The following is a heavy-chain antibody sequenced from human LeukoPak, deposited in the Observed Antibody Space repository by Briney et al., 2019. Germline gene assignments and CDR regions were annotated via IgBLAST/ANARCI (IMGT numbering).Heavy chain of an antibody. V-gene: IGHV4-34*01. CDR3: ARAWIQLWPSVYYYYYGMDV. Sequence: SETLSLTCAVYGGSFSGYYWSWIRQPPGKGLEWIGEINHSGSTNYNPSLKSRVTISVDTSKNQFSLKLSSVTAADTAVYYCARAWIQLWPSVYYYYYGMDVWGQGTTVTVSS. CDR1: GGSFSGYY. CDR2: INHSGST. J-gene: IGHJ6*02. D-gene: IGHD5-18*01.